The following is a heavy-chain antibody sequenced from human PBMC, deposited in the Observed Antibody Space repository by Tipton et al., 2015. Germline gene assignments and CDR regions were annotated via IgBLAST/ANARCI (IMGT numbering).Heavy chain of an antibody. D-gene: IGHD3-10*01. CDR2: IYYSENT. J-gene: IGHJ6*02. CDR1: GGSVTSGSDY. Sequence: LSLTCTVSGGSVTSGSDYWSWIRQPPGKGLEWIGYIYYSENTNYNPSLKSRVTISVDKFKNQFSLELNSVTAADTAVYYCARVDILLSQGGMDVWGQGTTVTVSS. CDR3: ARVDILLSQGGMDV. V-gene: IGHV4-61*01.